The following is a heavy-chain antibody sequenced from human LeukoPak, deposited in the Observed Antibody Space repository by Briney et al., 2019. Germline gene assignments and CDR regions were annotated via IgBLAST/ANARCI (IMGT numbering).Heavy chain of an antibody. CDR3: ARLGSAWFDP. J-gene: IGHJ5*02. CDR1: GGSITSSSYS. V-gene: IGHV4-39*01. Sequence: SETLSLTCTVSGGSITSSSYSWVWIRQPPGKGLEWIGSIFYSGRTNYNPSLETRVAISVDTSNNQFSLRLSSVTAADMAVYYCARLGSAWFDPWGPGTLVTVSS. CDR2: IFYSGRT.